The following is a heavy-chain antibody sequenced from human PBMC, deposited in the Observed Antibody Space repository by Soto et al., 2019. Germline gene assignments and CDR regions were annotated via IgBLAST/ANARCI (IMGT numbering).Heavy chain of an antibody. CDR1: GFTFSNAW. J-gene: IGHJ4*02. Sequence: GGSLRLSCAASGFTFSNAWMNWVRQAPGKGLEWVGRIKSKPNGETTDYAAPVKGRFTISRDDSKNTVFLQMNSLKTEDTAVYYCARDLGYGLFDYWGQGTLVTVSS. CDR3: ARDLGYGLFDY. D-gene: IGHD5-18*01. V-gene: IGHV3-15*07. CDR2: IKSKPNGETT.